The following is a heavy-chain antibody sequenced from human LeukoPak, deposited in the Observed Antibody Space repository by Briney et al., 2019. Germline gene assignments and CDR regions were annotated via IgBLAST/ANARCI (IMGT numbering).Heavy chain of an antibody. CDR3: ARARRSGYIPRRHEYYFDY. CDR2: MNPNSGNT. D-gene: IGHD3-22*01. J-gene: IGHJ4*02. Sequence: GASVKVSCKASGYTFTSYDINWVRQATGQGLEWMGWMNPNSGNTGYAQKFQGRVTITRNTSISTAYMELSSLRSEDTAVYYCARARRSGYIPRRHEYYFDYWGQGTLVTVSS. V-gene: IGHV1-8*03. CDR1: GYTFTSYD.